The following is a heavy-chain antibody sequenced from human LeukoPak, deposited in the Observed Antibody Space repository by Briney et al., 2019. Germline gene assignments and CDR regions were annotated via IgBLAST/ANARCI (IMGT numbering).Heavy chain of an antibody. CDR3: AKEGYSRGYYSYYYMDV. J-gene: IGHJ6*03. Sequence: GGSLRLSCAGSGFTLSSHSMNWVRQAPGKGLEWVSSISSSSSYIYYADSVKGRFTISRDNARNSLYLQMNSLRAEDTAVYYCAKEGYSRGYYSYYYMDVWGKGTTVTVSS. CDR1: GFTLSSHS. CDR2: ISSSSSYI. V-gene: IGHV3-21*01. D-gene: IGHD6-13*01.